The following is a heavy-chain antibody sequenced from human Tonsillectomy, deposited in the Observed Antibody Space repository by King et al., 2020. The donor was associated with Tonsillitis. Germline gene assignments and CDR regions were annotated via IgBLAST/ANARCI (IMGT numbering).Heavy chain of an antibody. D-gene: IGHD6-13*01. Sequence: QLQESGPGLVKPSETLSLTCAVSGYSISSGYYWGWIRQPPGTGLAWIGSIYHSGSTYYNPSLKSRVTISVDTSKNQFSLKLSSVTAADTAVYYCASWVGAAGTEVDYWGQGTLVTVSS. CDR3: ASWVGAAGTEVDY. V-gene: IGHV4-38-2*01. CDR2: IYHSGST. CDR1: GYSISSGYY. J-gene: IGHJ4*02.